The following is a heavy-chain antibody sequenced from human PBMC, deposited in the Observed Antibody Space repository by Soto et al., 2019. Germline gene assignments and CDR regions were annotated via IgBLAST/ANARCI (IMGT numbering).Heavy chain of an antibody. V-gene: IGHV1-69*01. CDR3: AMGGTTVNRRFDF. J-gene: IGHJ4*02. CDR2: IIPILDTT. CDR1: GGTSSSYA. D-gene: IGHD4-4*01. Sequence: QVQVVQSGAEVKKPGSSVRVSCKASGGTSSSYAITWMRQAPGQGLEWMGGIIPILDTTDYAQKFQGRVTFTADESTSTVYMELSSLTSEDTAVYYCAMGGTTVNRRFDFWGQGTLVTVSS.